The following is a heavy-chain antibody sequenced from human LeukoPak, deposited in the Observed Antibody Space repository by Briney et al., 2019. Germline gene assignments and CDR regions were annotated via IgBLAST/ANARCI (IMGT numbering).Heavy chain of an antibody. CDR3: ARDTAMITGAFDI. J-gene: IGHJ3*02. V-gene: IGHV3-7*01. D-gene: IGHD5-18*01. CDR2: IRQDGNEK. Sequence: GGSLRLSCAASGFTFSSHWMSWVRQAPGKGLEWVANIRQDGNEKYYLDSLKGRFTISRDNAKNSLYLQMNSLRAEDTAVYYCARDTAMITGAFDIWGQGTMVTVSS. CDR1: GFTFSSHW.